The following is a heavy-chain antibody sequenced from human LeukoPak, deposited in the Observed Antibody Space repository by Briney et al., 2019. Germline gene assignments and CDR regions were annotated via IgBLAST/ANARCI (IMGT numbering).Heavy chain of an antibody. V-gene: IGHV3-11*01. CDR3: ARVAAAGTRSLYYYYMDV. Sequence: GGSLRLSRAASGFTFSDYYMSWIRQAPGKGLEWVSYISSSGSTIYYADSVKGRFTISRDNAKNSLYLQMNSLRAEDTAVYYCARVAAAGTRSLYYYYMDVWGKGTTVTVSS. CDR1: GFTFSDYY. D-gene: IGHD6-13*01. J-gene: IGHJ6*03. CDR2: ISSSGSTI.